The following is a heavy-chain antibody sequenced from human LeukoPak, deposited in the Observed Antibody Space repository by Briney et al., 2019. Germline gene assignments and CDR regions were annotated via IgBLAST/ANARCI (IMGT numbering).Heavy chain of an antibody. J-gene: IGHJ4*02. CDR3: ARDESLAYYYDSSGYYYY. CDR2: IKQDGSEK. D-gene: IGHD3-22*01. V-gene: IGHV3-7*01. Sequence: GGSLRLSCAASGFTFSSYGMHWVRQAPGKGLEWVANIKQDGSEKYYVDSVKGRFTISRDNAKNSLYLQMNSLRAEDTAVYYCARDESLAYYYDSSGYYYYWGQGTLVTVSS. CDR1: GFTFSSYG.